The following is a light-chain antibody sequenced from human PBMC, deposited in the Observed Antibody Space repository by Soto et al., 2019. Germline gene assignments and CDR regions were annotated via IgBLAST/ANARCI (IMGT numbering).Light chain of an antibody. Sequence: QSVLTQPASVSVSPGQSITSSCTGTNSDVGSYNLVSWYQHLPGKAPKLIIYEGSRWPSGISSRFSGSKSGNTASLTISGLQAEDEADYYCFSYTGSRTFVFGTGTKVTVL. V-gene: IGLV2-23*01. J-gene: IGLJ1*01. CDR2: EGS. CDR3: FSYTGSRTFV. CDR1: NSDVGSYNL.